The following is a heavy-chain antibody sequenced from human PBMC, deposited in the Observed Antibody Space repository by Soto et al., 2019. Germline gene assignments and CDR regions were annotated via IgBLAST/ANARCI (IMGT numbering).Heavy chain of an antibody. V-gene: IGHV3-30*18. D-gene: IGHD6-13*01. CDR2: ISYDGSNK. CDR3: AKGWYSSSWTKLGD. CDR1: GFTFGSYG. J-gene: IGHJ4*02. Sequence: SLRLSCAASGFTFGSYGMHWVRQAPGKGLEWVAVISYDGSNKYYADSVKGRFTISRDNSKNTLYLQMNSLRAEDTAVYYCAKGWYSSSWTKLGDWGQGTLVIVSS.